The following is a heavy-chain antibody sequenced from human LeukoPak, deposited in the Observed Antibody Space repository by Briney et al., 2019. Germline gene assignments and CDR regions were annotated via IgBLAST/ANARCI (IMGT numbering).Heavy chain of an antibody. D-gene: IGHD3-22*01. J-gene: IGHJ4*02. CDR3: ARAFYDSSGYYPYYFDY. CDR2: IIPIFGTA. Sequence: SVKVSCKASGGTFSSYAISWVRQAPGQGLEWMGGIIPIFGTANYAQKSQGRVTITADESTSTAYMELSSLRSEDTAVYYCARAFYDSSGYYPYYFDYWGQGTLVTVSS. CDR1: GGTFSSYA. V-gene: IGHV1-69*01.